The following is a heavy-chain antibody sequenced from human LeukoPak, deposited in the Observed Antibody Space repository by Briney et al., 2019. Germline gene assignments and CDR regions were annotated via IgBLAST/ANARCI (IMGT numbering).Heavy chain of an antibody. CDR2: FDPEDGET. CDR1: GYTLTELS. D-gene: IGHD5-18*01. CDR3: GREDTAMPHDHYYGMDV. V-gene: IGHV1-24*01. J-gene: IGHJ6*02. Sequence: ASVKVSCKVSGYTLTELSMHWVRQAPGKGLEWMGGFDPEDGETIYAQKFQGRVTMTEDTSTDTAYMELSSLRSEDTAVYYCGREDTAMPHDHYYGMDVWGQGTTVTVSS.